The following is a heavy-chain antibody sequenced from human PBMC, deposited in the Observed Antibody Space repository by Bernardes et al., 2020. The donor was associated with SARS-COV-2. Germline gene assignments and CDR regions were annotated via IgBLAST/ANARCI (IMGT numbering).Heavy chain of an antibody. CDR3: ARERQNRTGTTYYYYGMDV. Sequence: GGSLRLSCAASGFTVSSNYMSWVRQAPGKGLEWVSAIYSGGDTYYADSVKGRFTISRDNSKNTLYLQMNSLRPEDTAVYYCARERQNRTGTTYYYYGMDVWGQGTTVTVSS. CDR1: GFTVSSNY. J-gene: IGHJ6*02. D-gene: IGHD1-7*01. CDR2: IYSGGDT. V-gene: IGHV3-66*02.